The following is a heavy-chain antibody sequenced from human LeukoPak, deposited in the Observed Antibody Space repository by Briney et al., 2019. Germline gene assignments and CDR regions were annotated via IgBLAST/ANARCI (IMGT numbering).Heavy chain of an antibody. D-gene: IGHD6-19*01. CDR1: GFTFSSYA. CDR3: AKDYSSGWYVGGLDY. Sequence: GGSLRLSCAASGFTFSSYAMSWVRQAPGKGLERVSAISGSGGSTYYADSVKGRFTISRDNSKNSLYLQMNSLRAEDTAVYYCAKDYSSGWYVGGLDYWGQGTLVTVPS. V-gene: IGHV3-23*01. CDR2: ISGSGGST. J-gene: IGHJ4*02.